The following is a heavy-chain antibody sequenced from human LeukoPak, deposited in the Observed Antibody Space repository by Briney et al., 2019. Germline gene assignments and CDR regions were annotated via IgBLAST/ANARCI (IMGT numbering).Heavy chain of an antibody. CDR3: AKAVDGSENWFDP. V-gene: IGHV3-33*06. CDR2: IWYDGSNK. D-gene: IGHD2-15*01. J-gene: IGHJ5*02. Sequence: GGSLRLSCAASGFTFSSYGMHWVRQAPGKGLEWVAVIWYDGSNKYYADSVKGRFTISRGNSKNTLYLQMNSLRAEDTAVYYCAKAVDGSENWFDPWGQGTLVTVSS. CDR1: GFTFSSYG.